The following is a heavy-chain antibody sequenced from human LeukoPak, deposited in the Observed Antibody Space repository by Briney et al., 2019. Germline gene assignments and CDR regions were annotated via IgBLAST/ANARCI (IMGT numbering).Heavy chain of an antibody. J-gene: IGHJ6*02. D-gene: IGHD2-2*02. CDR1: GFTFDDYA. CDR2: ISWNSGSI. V-gene: IGHV3-9*01. CDR3: VMSVVVPAAISYYYGMDV. Sequence: GGSLRLSCAASGFTFDDYAMPWVRQAPGKGLEWVSGISWNSGSIGYADSVKGRFTISRDNAKNSLYLQMNSLRAEDTALYYCVMSVVVPAAISYYYGMDVWGQGTTVTVSS.